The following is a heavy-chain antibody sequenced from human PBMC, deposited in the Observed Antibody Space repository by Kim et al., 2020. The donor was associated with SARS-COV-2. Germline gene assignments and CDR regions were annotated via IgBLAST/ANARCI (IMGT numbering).Heavy chain of an antibody. D-gene: IGHD6-19*01. CDR2: INGDGSTI. CDR3: APGAVAAN. J-gene: IGHJ4*02. CDR1: GFTFSSEW. Sequence: GGSLRLSCAASGFTFSSEWMHWVRQAPGKGLVWVSRINGDGSTINYADSVKGRFTISRDNAKNTLYLQMNSLRADDTAVYYCAPGAVAANWGQGTLVTVSS. V-gene: IGHV3-74*01.